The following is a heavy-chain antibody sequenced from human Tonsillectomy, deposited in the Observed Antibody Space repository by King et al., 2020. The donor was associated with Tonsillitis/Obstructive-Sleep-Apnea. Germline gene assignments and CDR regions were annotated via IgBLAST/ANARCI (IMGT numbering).Heavy chain of an antibody. CDR1: GYRFTSYW. Sequence: QLVQSGAEVKKPGESLRISCKGSGYRFTSYWISWVRQMPGKGLEWMGRIDPSDSYPNYRPSFQGHVTISAYKSISTAYLQWGSLKAPDTAMYYCARLNVGATWWFDPWGQGTLVTVSS. V-gene: IGHV5-10-1*01. CDR2: IDPSDSYP. CDR3: ARLNVGATWWFDP. J-gene: IGHJ5*02. D-gene: IGHD1-26*01.